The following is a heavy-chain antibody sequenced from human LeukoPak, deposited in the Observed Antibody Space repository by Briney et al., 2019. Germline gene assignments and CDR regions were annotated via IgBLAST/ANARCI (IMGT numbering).Heavy chain of an antibody. Sequence: PSETLPLTCAVYGGSFSGYYWSWIRQPPGKGLEWIGEINHSGSTNYNPSLKSRVTISVDTSKNQFSLKLSSVTAADTAVYYCARGVRSGDSLTSYYYYGMDVWGQGTTVTVSS. J-gene: IGHJ6*02. CDR3: ARGVRSGDSLTSYYYYGMDV. CDR1: GGSFSGYY. V-gene: IGHV4-34*01. CDR2: INHSGST. D-gene: IGHD2-21*02.